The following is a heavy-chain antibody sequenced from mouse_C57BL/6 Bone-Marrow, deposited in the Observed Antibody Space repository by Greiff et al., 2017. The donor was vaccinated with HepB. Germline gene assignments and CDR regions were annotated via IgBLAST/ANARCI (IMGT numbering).Heavy chain of an antibody. V-gene: IGHV1-64*01. CDR1: GYTFTSYW. J-gene: IGHJ4*01. CDR2: IHPNSGST. Sequence: QVQLQQSGAELVKPGASVKLSCKASGYTFTSYWMHWVKQRPGQGLEWIGMIHPNSGSTNYNEKFKSKATLTVDKSSSTAYMQLSSLTSEDSAVYYCARGWLLPYDAMDYWGQGTSVTVSS. D-gene: IGHD2-3*01. CDR3: ARGWLLPYDAMDY.